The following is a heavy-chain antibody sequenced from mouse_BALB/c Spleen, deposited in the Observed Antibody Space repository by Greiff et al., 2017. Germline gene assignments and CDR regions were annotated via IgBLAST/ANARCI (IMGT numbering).Heavy chain of an antibody. J-gene: IGHJ1*01. CDR3: ARSLISTVVEWYFDV. CDR2: ISSGGST. V-gene: IGHV5-6-5*01. D-gene: IGHD1-1*01. Sequence: EVMLVESGGGLVKPGGSLKLSCAASGFTFSSYAMSWVRQTPEKRLEWVASISSGGSTYYPDSVKGRFTISRDNARNILYLQMSSLRSEDTAMYYCARSLISTVVEWYFDVWGAGTTVTVSS. CDR1: GFTFSSYA.